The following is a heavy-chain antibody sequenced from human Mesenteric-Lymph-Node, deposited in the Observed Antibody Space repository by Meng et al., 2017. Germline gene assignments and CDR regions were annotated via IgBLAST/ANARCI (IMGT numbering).Heavy chain of an antibody. CDR2: VYNNGVT. D-gene: IGHD3-10*01. V-gene: IGHV4-34*02. Sequence: QVQLKQWGSEVLKPSETLLRTCAVYGGSLSGYYWSWIRQPPGKGLGWMGEVYNNGVTKYSPSLRSRVVISIDTSKNQFSLNLRSVSAADTAMYYCARGGATPMIIKYWGPGTLVTVSS. CDR1: GGSLSGYY. J-gene: IGHJ4*02. CDR3: ARGGATPMIIKY.